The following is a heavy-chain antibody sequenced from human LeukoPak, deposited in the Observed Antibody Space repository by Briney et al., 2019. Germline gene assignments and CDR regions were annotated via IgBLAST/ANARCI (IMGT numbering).Heavy chain of an antibody. CDR3: AKAGSLDIAARQNY. CDR1: GFTFSNYA. CDR2: ISGGDGTT. D-gene: IGHD6-6*01. J-gene: IGHJ4*02. V-gene: IGHV3-23*01. Sequence: TGGSLRLSCAASGFTFSNYAMNWVRQAPGKGLEWVSGISGGDGTTFYADSVKGRFTISRDNSKNTLYLQMNSLRAEDTAVYYCAKAGSLDIAARQNYWGQGTLVTVSS.